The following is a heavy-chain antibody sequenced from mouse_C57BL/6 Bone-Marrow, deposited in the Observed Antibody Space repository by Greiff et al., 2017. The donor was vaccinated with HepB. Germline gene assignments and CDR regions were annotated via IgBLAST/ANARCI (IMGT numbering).Heavy chain of an antibody. D-gene: IGHD1-1*01. CDR2: ISDGGSYT. Sequence: EVQRVESGGGLVKPGGFLKLSCAASGFTFSSYAMSWVRQTPEKRLEWVATISDGGSYTYYPDNVKGRFTISRDNAKNNLYLQMSHLKSEDTAMYYCAREGYGSPFAYWGQGTLVTVSA. CDR3: AREGYGSPFAY. V-gene: IGHV5-4*01. CDR1: GFTFSSYA. J-gene: IGHJ3*01.